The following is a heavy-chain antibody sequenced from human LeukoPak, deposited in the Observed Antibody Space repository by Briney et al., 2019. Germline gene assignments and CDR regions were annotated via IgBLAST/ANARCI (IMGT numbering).Heavy chain of an antibody. Sequence: PGGSLRLSCAASGFTFSSYSMNWVRQAPGKGLEWVSSISSSSSYIYYADSVKGRFTISRDNAKNSLYLQMSSLRAEDTAVYYCARASRKVSPFDYWGQGTLVTVSS. CDR1: GFTFSSYS. D-gene: IGHD2-21*01. CDR3: ARASRKVSPFDY. CDR2: ISSSSSYI. V-gene: IGHV3-21*01. J-gene: IGHJ4*02.